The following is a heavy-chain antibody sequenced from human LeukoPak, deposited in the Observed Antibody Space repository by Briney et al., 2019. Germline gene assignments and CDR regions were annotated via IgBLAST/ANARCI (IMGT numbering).Heavy chain of an antibody. CDR2: INPSGGST. Sequence: GASVKVSCKASGYTFTSYYMHWVRQAPGQGLEWMGIINPSGGSTSYAQKFQGRVTMTRDTSTSTVYMELSSLRSEDTAVYYCARDTTITGDAYHYYYGMDVWGQGTTVTVSS. V-gene: IGHV1-46*01. CDR3: ARDTTITGDAYHYYYGMDV. CDR1: GYTFTSYY. D-gene: IGHD7-27*01. J-gene: IGHJ6*02.